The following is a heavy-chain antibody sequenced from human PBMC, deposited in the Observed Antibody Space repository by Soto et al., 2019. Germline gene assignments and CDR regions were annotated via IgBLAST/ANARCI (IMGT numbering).Heavy chain of an antibody. CDR1: GFTFSGYG. CDR3: AKGGSSSARYFDR. D-gene: IGHD6-6*01. V-gene: IGHV3-30*18. CDR2: ISWDGNNK. J-gene: IGHJ5*02. Sequence: QVQVVESGGGVVQPGRSLRLSCAASGFTFSGYGMHWVRQAPGKGLEWVAIISWDGNNKYYADSVKGRFTISRDSSKNTLFLQMNSLRAEDTAVYYCAKGGSSSARYFDRWGQGTLVTVSS.